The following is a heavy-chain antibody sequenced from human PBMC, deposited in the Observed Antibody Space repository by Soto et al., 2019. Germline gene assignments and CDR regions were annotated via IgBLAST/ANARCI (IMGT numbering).Heavy chain of an antibody. CDR2: IKQDGSEK. CDR3: ARDMSVWNDSDAFDI. CDR1: GFTFSSYW. V-gene: IGHV3-7*01. Sequence: LRLSCEASGFTFSSYWMSWVRQAPGKGLEWVANIKQDGSEKYYVDSVKGRFTISRDNAKNSLYLQMNSLRAEDTAVYYCARDMSVWNDSDAFDIWGQGTMVTVSS. J-gene: IGHJ3*02. D-gene: IGHD1-1*01.